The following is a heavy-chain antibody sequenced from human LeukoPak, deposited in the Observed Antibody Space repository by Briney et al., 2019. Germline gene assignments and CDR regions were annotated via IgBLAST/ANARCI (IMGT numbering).Heavy chain of an antibody. V-gene: IGHV3-21*01. Sequence: PGGSLRLSCAASGFTFSSYSMSWVRQAPGKGLEWVSSISSSGSYIHYAESVKGRFTISRDSAKNSLNLQMDSLRVEDTAVYYCAREGTIVVGDAFDLWGQGTMVTVSS. J-gene: IGHJ3*01. CDR2: ISSSGSYI. CDR1: GFTFSSYS. CDR3: AREGTIVVGDAFDL. D-gene: IGHD2-15*01.